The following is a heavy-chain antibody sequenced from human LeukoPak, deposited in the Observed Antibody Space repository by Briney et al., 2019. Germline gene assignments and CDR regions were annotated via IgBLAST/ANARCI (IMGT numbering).Heavy chain of an antibody. CDR3: AREEKYYYDSSGYLSLPSYYFDY. V-gene: IGHV3-21*01. J-gene: IGHJ4*02. CDR2: ISSSSSYI. CDR1: GFTFSSYS. Sequence: GGSLRLSCAASGFTFSSYSMNWVRQARGKGLEWVSSISSSSSYIYYADSVKGRFTISRDNAKNSLYLQMNSLRAEDTAVYYCAREEKYYYDSSGYLSLPSYYFDYWGQGTLVTVSS. D-gene: IGHD3-22*01.